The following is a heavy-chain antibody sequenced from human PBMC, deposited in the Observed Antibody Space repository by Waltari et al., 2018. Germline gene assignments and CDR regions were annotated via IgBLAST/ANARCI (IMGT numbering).Heavy chain of an antibody. CDR3: ARGVDYFDH. D-gene: IGHD2-2*01. CDR2: IRNSGSTI. CDR1: ELVFRSLD. V-gene: IGHV3-48*03. J-gene: IGHJ4*02. Sequence: EVPVVESGGGLVQPGGSLRISCERYELVFRSLDMNWVRQVPGKGLEWIAHIRNSGSTIYYADSVKGRFSISRDDAESSLYLQMNSLRDDDTAVYYCARGVDYFDHWGQGILVTVSS.